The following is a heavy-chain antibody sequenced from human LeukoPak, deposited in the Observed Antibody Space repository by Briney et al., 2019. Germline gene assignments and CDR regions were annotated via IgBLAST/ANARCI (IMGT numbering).Heavy chain of an antibody. J-gene: IGHJ4*02. V-gene: IGHV4-39*07. CDR3: ARIKWELPVFDY. Sequence: SETLSLTCTVSGGSISSSSYYWGWIRQPPGKGLEWIGSISYTGSTFYNPSLKSRVTISVDKSKNQFSLKLSSVTAADTAVYYCARIKWELPVFDYWGQGTLVTVSS. CDR2: ISYTGST. CDR1: GGSISSSSYY. D-gene: IGHD1-26*01.